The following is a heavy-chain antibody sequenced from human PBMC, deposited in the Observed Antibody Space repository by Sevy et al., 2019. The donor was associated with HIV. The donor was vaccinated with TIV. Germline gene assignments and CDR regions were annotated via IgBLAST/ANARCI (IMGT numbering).Heavy chain of an antibody. D-gene: IGHD4-17*01. J-gene: IGHJ3*02. CDR2: ISGPGSLT. Sequence: GGSLRLSCSASGFTFRTYAMTWVRQAPGKGLEWVSSISGPGSLTLYTNSAKGRFTIPTDNSKNTLFLQLNSLRAEDTAFYYCAKGDAPASDYADYVPNAFDIWGRGTMVTVSS. CDR1: GFTFRTYA. V-gene: IGHV3-23*01. CDR3: AKGDAPASDYADYVPNAFDI.